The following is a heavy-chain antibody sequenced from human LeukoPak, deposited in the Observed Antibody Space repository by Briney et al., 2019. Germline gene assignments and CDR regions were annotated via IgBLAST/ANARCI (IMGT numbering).Heavy chain of an antibody. V-gene: IGHV4-34*01. CDR1: GGSFSGYY. Sequence: PSETLSLTCAVYGGSFSGYYWSWIRQPPGKGLEWIGEINHSGSTNYNPSLKSRVTISVDTSKNQFSLKLSSVTAADTAVYYCARDGLLWFGESDAFDIWGQGTMVTVSS. D-gene: IGHD3-10*01. CDR3: ARDGLLWFGESDAFDI. J-gene: IGHJ3*02. CDR2: INHSGST.